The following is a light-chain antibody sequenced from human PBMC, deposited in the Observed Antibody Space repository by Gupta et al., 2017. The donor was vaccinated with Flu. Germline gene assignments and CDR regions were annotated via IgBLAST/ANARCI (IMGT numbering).Light chain of an antibody. V-gene: IGKV3-11*01. Sequence: TQTPATLSLTPGKRATLACRASQSLTSFLTWYQQKPGQAPRLLIYDASNWAPGIPAGFSGTGSGTDFTLTINSLEPEDFCQQRFDWPLTFGGGTKVEIK. J-gene: IGKJ4*01. CDR3: QQRFDWPLT. CDR1: QSLTSF. CDR2: DAS.